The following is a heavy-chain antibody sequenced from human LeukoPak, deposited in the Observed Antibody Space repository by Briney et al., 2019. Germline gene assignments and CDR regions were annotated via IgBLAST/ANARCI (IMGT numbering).Heavy chain of an antibody. Sequence: GGSLRLSCAASGFTFSSYVMHWVRQALGKGLEWVAFIRYDGTDRYYADSVKGRFTISRDNSKNTLYLQMNSLRAEDTAVYYCAKSTIVGATVDAFDIWGQGTMVTVSS. CDR3: AKSTIVGATVDAFDI. D-gene: IGHD1-26*01. CDR2: IRYDGTDR. V-gene: IGHV3-30*02. J-gene: IGHJ3*02. CDR1: GFTFSSYV.